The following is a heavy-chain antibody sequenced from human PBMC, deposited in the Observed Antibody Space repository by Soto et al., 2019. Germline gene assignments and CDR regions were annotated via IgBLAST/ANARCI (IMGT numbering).Heavy chain of an antibody. D-gene: IGHD1-20*01. CDR2: MNPNSGNT. J-gene: IGHJ3*02. Sequence: ASVKVSCKASGYTFTSYDINWVRQATGQGLEWMGWMNPNSGNTGYAQKLQGRVNMTRNTSISTAYMELSSLRSEDTAVYYCASVYNWNDAAFDIWGQGTMVTVSS. CDR1: GYTFTSYD. V-gene: IGHV1-8*01. CDR3: ASVYNWNDAAFDI.